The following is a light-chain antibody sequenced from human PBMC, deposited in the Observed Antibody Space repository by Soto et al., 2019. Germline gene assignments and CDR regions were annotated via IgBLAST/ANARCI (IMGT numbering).Light chain of an antibody. V-gene: IGKV3-20*01. J-gene: IGKJ2*01. CDR2: GAA. CDR3: QQYGSSYT. CDR1: QSVSSSY. Sequence: EIVLTQSPGTPSVSPGERATLSCRASQSVSSSYLAWYQQKPGQAPRLLMYGAASRATGIPDRFSGSGSGTDFTLTISRLEPEDFAVYYCQQYGSSYTFGQGTKLEIK.